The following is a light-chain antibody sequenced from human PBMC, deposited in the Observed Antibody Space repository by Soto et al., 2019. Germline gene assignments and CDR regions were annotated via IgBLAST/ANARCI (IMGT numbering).Light chain of an antibody. CDR3: QHYNSYSEA. CDR1: QSISSL. J-gene: IGKJ1*01. V-gene: IGKV1-5*03. CDR2: KAS. Sequence: DIQITQAPSTLSGSVGDTVTITCRASQSISSLLDWYQQKPGKAPKLLIYKASTLKSGVQSRFSGSGSGTEFTLTISSLQPDDFATYYCQHYNSYSEAFGQGTKVDIK.